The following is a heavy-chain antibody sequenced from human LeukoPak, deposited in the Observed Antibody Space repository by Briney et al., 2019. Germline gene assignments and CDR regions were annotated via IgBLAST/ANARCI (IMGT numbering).Heavy chain of an antibody. CDR1: GYSISSGYY. CDR3: ARASITMVRGVINPMMTLCGAIDY. J-gene: IGHJ4*02. Sequence: SETLSLTCAVSGYSISSGYYWGWIRQPPGKGLEWIGSIYHSGRTYYNPSLKSRVTISVDTSKTQFSLKLSSVTAADTAVYYCARASITMVRGVINPMMTLCGAIDYWGQGTLVTVSS. V-gene: IGHV4-38-2*01. CDR2: IYHSGRT. D-gene: IGHD3-10*01.